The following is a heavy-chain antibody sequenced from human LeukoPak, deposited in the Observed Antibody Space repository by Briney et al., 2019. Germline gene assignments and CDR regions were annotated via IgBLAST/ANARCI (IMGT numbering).Heavy chain of an antibody. Sequence: PGGSLRLSCAASGFTFDDYGMSWVRQAPGKGLEWVSGINWNGGSTGYADSVKGRFTISRDNSKNTLYLQMNSLRAEDTAVYYCARDFGQATNNWGQGTLVTVSS. V-gene: IGHV3-20*04. CDR2: INWNGGST. CDR1: GFTFDDYG. CDR3: ARDFGQATNN. J-gene: IGHJ4*02. D-gene: IGHD5-24*01.